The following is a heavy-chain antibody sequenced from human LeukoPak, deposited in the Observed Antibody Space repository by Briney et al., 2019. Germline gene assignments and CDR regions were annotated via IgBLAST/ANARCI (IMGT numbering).Heavy chain of an antibody. CDR3: ARDEVTSGGGLES. Sequence: GESLKISCAASGFAVNTKFMHWVRQAPGKGLEWISVIYSGGLTYYADSVEGRFTISRDNSKNTLYLHMNSLRAEDTAVYYCARDEVTSGGGLESWGQGTLVIVSS. D-gene: IGHD3-16*01. J-gene: IGHJ4*02. V-gene: IGHV3-53*01. CDR2: IYSGGLT. CDR1: GFAVNTKF.